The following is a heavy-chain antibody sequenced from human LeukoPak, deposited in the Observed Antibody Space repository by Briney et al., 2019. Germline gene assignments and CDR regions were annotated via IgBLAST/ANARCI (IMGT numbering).Heavy chain of an antibody. CDR2: ISASGGST. CDR1: GFTFRGYA. V-gene: IGHV3-23*01. Sequence: GGSLRLSCAASGFTFRGYAMNWVRQTPGKGLEWVSSISASGGSTYYADSGKGRFTISRDNSKNTLYLQMNSLRAEDTAVYYCARTGDYGWFDPWGQGTLVTVSS. D-gene: IGHD4-17*01. CDR3: ARTGDYGWFDP. J-gene: IGHJ5*02.